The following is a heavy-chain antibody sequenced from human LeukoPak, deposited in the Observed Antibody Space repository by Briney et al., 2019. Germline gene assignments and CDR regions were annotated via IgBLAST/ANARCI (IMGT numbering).Heavy chain of an antibody. J-gene: IGHJ4*02. CDR1: GFTFSSYA. CDR2: ISYDGSNR. D-gene: IGHD5-18*01. CDR3: AREGYSYGLDY. V-gene: IGHV3-30-3*01. Sequence: GGSLRLSCAASGFTFSSYAMHWVRQAPGKGLEWVAVISYDGSNRYYADSVKGRFTISRDNSKNTLYLQMNSLRAEDTAVYYCAREGYSYGLDYWGQGTLVTVSS.